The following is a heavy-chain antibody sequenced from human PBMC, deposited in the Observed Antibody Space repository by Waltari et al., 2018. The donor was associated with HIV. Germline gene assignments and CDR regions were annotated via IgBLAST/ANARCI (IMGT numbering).Heavy chain of an antibody. V-gene: IGHV3-53*01. Sequence: EVQLVESGGNLTRPGGSLRLAGVGSGFTFSDNDRRLVRQAPGKGPEWVSVLDSNGNTLDGGAVKGRFTIFRDNSKNTLYLQMNTLRVDDTAVYYCARMQRFYGSEQSRYFYFGMDVWGQGTTVTVSS. CDR3: ARMQRFYGSEQSRYFYFGMDV. CDR1: GFTFSDND. J-gene: IGHJ6*02. D-gene: IGHD3-16*02. CDR2: LDSNGNT.